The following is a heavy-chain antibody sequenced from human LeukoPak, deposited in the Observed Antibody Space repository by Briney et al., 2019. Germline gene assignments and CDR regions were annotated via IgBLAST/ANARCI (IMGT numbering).Heavy chain of an antibody. D-gene: IGHD5-24*01. J-gene: IGHJ4*02. CDR3: VRVEMTKRALDY. CDR2: VKQDGSEK. Sequence: GGSLRLSCVSSGFTFSNYWMNWVRQAPGKGLEWVANVKQDGSEKYYVDSVKGRFTISRDNAKNSQYLRMNSLRVEDTAIYYCVRVEMTKRALDYWGQGTLVTVSS. V-gene: IGHV3-7*01. CDR1: GFTFSNYW.